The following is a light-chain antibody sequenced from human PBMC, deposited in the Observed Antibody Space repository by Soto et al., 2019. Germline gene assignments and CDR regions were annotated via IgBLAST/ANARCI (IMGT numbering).Light chain of an antibody. J-gene: IGKJ1*01. Sequence: EIVLTQSPGTLSSSPGERATLSCRASQSVSSSYLAWYQHKPGQAPRLLIYASSSRATGIPDRFGGSGSGTDFTLTISRLEPEDFAVYYCQQYGDSSWTFGQGT. V-gene: IGKV3-20*01. CDR2: ASS. CDR1: QSVSSSY. CDR3: QQYGDSSWT.